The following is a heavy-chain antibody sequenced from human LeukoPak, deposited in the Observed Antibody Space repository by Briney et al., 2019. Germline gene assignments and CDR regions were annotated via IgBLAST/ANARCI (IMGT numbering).Heavy chain of an antibody. CDR1: GFTFSSYG. D-gene: IGHD1-1*01. J-gene: IGHJ4*02. Sequence: GGSLRLSCAASGFTFSSYGMHWVRQAPGKGLEWVALISYDGSNKYYADSVKGRFTISRDNSKNTLYLQMDSLRAEDTAIYYCARDWKTNSFDYWGQGTLVTVSS. CDR3: ARDWKTNSFDY. CDR2: ISYDGSNK. V-gene: IGHV3-30*03.